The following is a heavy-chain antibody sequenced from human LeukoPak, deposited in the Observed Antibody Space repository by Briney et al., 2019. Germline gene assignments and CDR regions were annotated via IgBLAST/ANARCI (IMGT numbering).Heavy chain of an antibody. V-gene: IGHV3-11*01. CDR1: GFTFSDYY. Sequence: GGSLRLSCAASGFTFSDYYMSWIRQAPGKGLEWVSYISSSGSTIYYADSVKGRFTISRDNAKNSLYLQMNSLRAEDTAVYYCARDNQDGGDCYSLIGICAFDIWGQGTMVTVSS. CDR3: ARDNQDGGDCYSLIGICAFDI. D-gene: IGHD2-21*02. J-gene: IGHJ3*02. CDR2: ISSSGSTI.